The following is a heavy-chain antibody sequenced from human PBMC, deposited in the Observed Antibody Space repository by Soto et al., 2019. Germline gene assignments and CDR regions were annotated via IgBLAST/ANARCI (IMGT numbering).Heavy chain of an antibody. CDR2: ISYDGSNK. CDR1: GFTFSSYA. J-gene: IGHJ6*02. V-gene: IGHV3-30-3*01. Sequence: QVQLVESGGGVVQPGRSLRLSCAASGFTFSSYAMHWVRQAPGKGLEWVAVISYDGSNKYYADSVKGRFTISRDNSNNSVYLQMNSLRAEDTAVYYCARATVAGLYLYGMDVWGQGTTGTVSS. D-gene: IGHD2-15*01. CDR3: ARATVAGLYLYGMDV.